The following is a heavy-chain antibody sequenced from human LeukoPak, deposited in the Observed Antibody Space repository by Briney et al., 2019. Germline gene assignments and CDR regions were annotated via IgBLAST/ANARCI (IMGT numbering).Heavy chain of an antibody. CDR3: ARGSGYSGYGGINDAFDI. CDR2: ISAYNGNT. CDR1: GGTFSSYA. V-gene: IGHV1-18*01. Sequence: ASVKVSCKASGGTFSSYAISWVRQAPGQGLEWMGWISAYNGNTNYAQKLQGRVTMTTDTSTSTAYMELRSLRSDDTAVYYCARGSGYSGYGGINDAFDIWGQGTMVTVSS. D-gene: IGHD5-12*01. J-gene: IGHJ3*02.